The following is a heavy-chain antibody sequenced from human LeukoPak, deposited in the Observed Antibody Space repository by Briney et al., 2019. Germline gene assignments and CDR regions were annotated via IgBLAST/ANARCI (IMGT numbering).Heavy chain of an antibody. Sequence: GGSLRLSCAASGFTFSSYNMHWVRQAPGKGLEWVSYISSRSSTIYYADSVKGRFTISRDNAKNSLYMQMNSLRAEDTAVYYCARDGEQWLVGGDFDPWGQGTLVTVSS. CDR2: ISSRSSTI. CDR1: GFTFSSYN. D-gene: IGHD6-19*01. V-gene: IGHV3-48*01. CDR3: ARDGEQWLVGGDFDP. J-gene: IGHJ5*02.